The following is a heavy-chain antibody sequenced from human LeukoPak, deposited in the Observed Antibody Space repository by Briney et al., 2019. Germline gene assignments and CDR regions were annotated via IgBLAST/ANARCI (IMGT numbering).Heavy chain of an antibody. D-gene: IGHD5-12*01. CDR2: ISWNSGSI. CDR3: AKDQGYSGYDFAFDY. CDR1: GFTFDDYA. J-gene: IGHJ4*02. Sequence: PGGSLRLSCAASGFTFDDYAMHWVRQAPGKGLEWVSGISWNSGSIGYADSVKGRFTISRDNSKNTLYLQMNSLRAEDTAVYYCAKDQGYSGYDFAFDYWGQGTLVTVSS. V-gene: IGHV3-9*01.